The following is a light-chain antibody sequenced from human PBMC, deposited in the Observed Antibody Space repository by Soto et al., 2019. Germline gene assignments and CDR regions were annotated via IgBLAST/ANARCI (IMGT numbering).Light chain of an antibody. Sequence: EIVLTQSPATLSLSPGERATXXXRASQSVSSYLAWYQQKPGQAPRXXIYDASNRATGIPARFSGSGSGTDFTLTISSLEPEDFAVYYCQQRSNWPRTFGQGTKVDIK. CDR2: DAS. CDR3: QQRSNWPRT. V-gene: IGKV3-11*01. J-gene: IGKJ1*01. CDR1: QSVSSY.